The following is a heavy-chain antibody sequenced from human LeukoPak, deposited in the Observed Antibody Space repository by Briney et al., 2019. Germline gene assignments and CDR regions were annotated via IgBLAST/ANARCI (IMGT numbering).Heavy chain of an antibody. CDR2: ISSNGGGT. V-gene: IGHV3-64*02. CDR1: GFTFSSHP. Sequence: AGESLRLSCAASGFTFSSHPMHWGRQAPGKGLEYVSRISSNGGGTYYADSVKGRFVISRDNSDNTLYLQMGSLRTEDMAVYYCARSSGSYGPFEFWGQGALVTVS. D-gene: IGHD1-26*01. CDR3: ARSSGSYGPFEF. J-gene: IGHJ4*02.